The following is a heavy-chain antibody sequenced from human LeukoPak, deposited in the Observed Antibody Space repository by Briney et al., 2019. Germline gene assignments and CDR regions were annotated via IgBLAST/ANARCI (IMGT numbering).Heavy chain of an antibody. V-gene: IGHV4-4*07. D-gene: IGHD3-3*01. Sequence: SETLSLTCTVSGGSISSYYWSWIRQPAGKGLEWIGRIYTSGSTNYNPSLKSRVTMSVDTSKNQFSLKLSSVTAADTAVYYCARSSITIFGVVISPFGYWGQGTLVTVSS. J-gene: IGHJ4*02. CDR1: GGSISSYY. CDR3: ARSSITIFGVVISPFGY. CDR2: IYTSGST.